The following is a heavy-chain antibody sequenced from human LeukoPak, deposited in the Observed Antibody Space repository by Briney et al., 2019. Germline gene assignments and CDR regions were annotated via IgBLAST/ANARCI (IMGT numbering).Heavy chain of an antibody. CDR3: ARGQIGMYYDFWSGYFWFDP. V-gene: IGHV4-59*01. CDR2: IYYSGST. CDR1: GGSISSYY. Sequence: PSETLSLTCTVSGGSISSYYWSWIRRPPGKGLEWIGYIYYSGSTNYNPSLKSRVTISVDTSKNQFSPKLSSVTAADTAVYYCARGQIGMYYDFWSGYFWFDPWGQGTLVTVSS. D-gene: IGHD3-3*01. J-gene: IGHJ5*02.